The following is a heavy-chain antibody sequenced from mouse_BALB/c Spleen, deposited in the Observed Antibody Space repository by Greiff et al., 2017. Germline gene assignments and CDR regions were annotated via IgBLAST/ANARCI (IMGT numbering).Heavy chain of an antibody. Sequence: QVQLQQPGADLVKPGASVKLSCKASGYTFTSYWMPWVKQRPGQGLEWIGEINPSNGRTNYTEKFTSKATLTVDKSSSTAYMQLSSLTSEDSAVYYWARGGGTGGYYCAMDYWGQGTSVTVSS. CDR3: ARGGGTGGYYCAMDY. CDR1: GYTFTSYW. D-gene: IGHD3-3*01. V-gene: IGHV1S81*02. CDR2: INPSNGRT. J-gene: IGHJ4*01.